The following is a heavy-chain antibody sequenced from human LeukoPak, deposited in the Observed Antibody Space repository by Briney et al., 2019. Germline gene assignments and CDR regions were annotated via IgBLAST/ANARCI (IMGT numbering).Heavy chain of an antibody. J-gene: IGHJ3*02. V-gene: IGHV1-69*13. CDR3: ASGPRMMATIGFAAFDI. CDR1: GGTFSSYA. Sequence: GASVKVSCKASGGTFSSYAISWVRQAPGQGLEWMGGIIPIFGTANYAQKFQGRVTITADESTSTAYMELSSLRSEDTAVYYCASGPRMMATIGFAAFDIWGHGPTITVSS. D-gene: IGHD5-24*01. CDR2: IIPIFGTA.